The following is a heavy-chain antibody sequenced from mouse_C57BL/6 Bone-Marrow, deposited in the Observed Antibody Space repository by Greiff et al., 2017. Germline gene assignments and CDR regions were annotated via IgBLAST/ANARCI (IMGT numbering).Heavy chain of an antibody. Sequence: QVQLQQSGAELARPGASVKLSCKASGYTFTSYGISWVKQRTGQGLEWIGEIYPRSGTTYYNEKFKGKATLTADKSSSPQYMELPSLPSADSAVYFCARPDSNYVLYYAMGDWGQGTSVTVSS. V-gene: IGHV1-81*01. CDR1: GYTFTSYG. CDR3: ARPDSNYVLYYAMGD. J-gene: IGHJ4*01. D-gene: IGHD2-5*01. CDR2: IYPRSGTT.